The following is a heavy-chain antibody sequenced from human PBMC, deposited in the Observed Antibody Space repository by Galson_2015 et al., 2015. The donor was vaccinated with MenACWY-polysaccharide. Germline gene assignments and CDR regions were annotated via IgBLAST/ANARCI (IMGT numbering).Heavy chain of an antibody. V-gene: IGHV3-23*01. Sequence: SLRLSCAAAGFTFSSYAMSWVRQAPGKGLEWVSSMSGSGGSTYYGDSVKGRFTISRDNSKNTLYLQMNSLGAEDTAIYYCARLSGYTYRSPYYSDYWCQGTLFTVSS. CDR3: ARLSGYTYRSPYYSDY. CDR1: GFTFSSYA. J-gene: IGHJ4*02. CDR2: MSGSGGST. D-gene: IGHD5-12*01.